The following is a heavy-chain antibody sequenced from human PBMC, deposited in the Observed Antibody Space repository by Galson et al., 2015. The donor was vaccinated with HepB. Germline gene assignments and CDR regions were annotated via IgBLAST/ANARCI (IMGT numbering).Heavy chain of an antibody. V-gene: IGHV3-48*03. J-gene: IGHJ6*02. Sequence: ASGLTFSSYEMNWVRQAPGKGLEWVSYISSSGSTIYYADSVKGRFTISRDNAKNSLYLQMNSLRAEDTAVYYCARDVVYYYDSSGYSQYYYYYGMDVWGQGTTVTVSS. CDR2: ISSSGSTI. D-gene: IGHD3-22*01. CDR1: GLTFSSYE. CDR3: ARDVVYYYDSSGYSQYYYYYGMDV.